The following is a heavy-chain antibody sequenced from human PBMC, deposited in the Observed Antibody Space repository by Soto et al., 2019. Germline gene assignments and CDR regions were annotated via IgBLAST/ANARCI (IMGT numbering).Heavy chain of an antibody. CDR3: AGVSIAARSFDY. J-gene: IGHJ4*02. D-gene: IGHD6-6*01. CDR1: GFTVSSNY. CDR2: IYSGGST. Sequence: PGGSLRLSCAASGFTVSSNYMSWVRQAPGKGLGWVSVIYSGGSTYYADSVKGRFTISRDNSKNTLYIQMNSLRAEDTAVYYCAGVSIAARSFDYWGQGTLVTVSS. V-gene: IGHV3-53*01.